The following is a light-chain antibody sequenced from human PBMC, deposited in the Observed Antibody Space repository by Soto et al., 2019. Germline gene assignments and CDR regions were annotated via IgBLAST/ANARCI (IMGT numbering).Light chain of an antibody. CDR1: QNFHPN. Sequence: EIVMTQSPATLCVSPLGGAILXRRAGQNFHPNFAWYQQKPGQAPRLLFYGASTGATGLPARFSGSGSGTEFTLTINSLQAEDCAVYYCQQYYNWPRTFGQGTRLEIK. V-gene: IGKV3-15*01. CDR3: QQYYNWPRT. CDR2: GAS. J-gene: IGKJ5*01.